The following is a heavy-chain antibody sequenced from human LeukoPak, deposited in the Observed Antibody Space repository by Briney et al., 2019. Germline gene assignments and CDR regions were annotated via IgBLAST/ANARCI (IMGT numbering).Heavy chain of an antibody. J-gene: IGHJ4*02. V-gene: IGHV3-74*01. CDR3: ARTSLIGGDFDY. CDR1: GFGFSSNW. Sequence: GGSLRLSCAASGFGFSSNWMHWVRHAPGQGLVWVSRIKGDGISTNYADSVKGRFTISRDIAKNTLYLQMNSLRAEDTAVYYCARTSLIGGDFDYWGQGTLVTVSS. CDR2: IKGDGIST. D-gene: IGHD4-23*01.